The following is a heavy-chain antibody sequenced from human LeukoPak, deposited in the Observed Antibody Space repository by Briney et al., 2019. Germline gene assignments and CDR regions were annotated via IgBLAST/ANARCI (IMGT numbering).Heavy chain of an antibody. J-gene: IGHJ6*03. CDR3: ARGGVRYYYMDV. D-gene: IGHD2-8*01. Sequence: TSETLSLTCTVSGGSISSYYWSWIRQPPGKGLEWIGYIYYSGSTNYNPSLKSRVTISVDTSKNQFSLKLSSVTAADTAVYYCARGGVRYYYMDVWGKGTTVTISS. CDR1: GGSISSYY. V-gene: IGHV4-59*01. CDR2: IYYSGST.